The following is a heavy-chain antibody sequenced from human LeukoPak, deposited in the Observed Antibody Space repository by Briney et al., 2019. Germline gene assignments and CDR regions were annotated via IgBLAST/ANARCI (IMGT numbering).Heavy chain of an antibody. V-gene: IGHV3-21*01. D-gene: IGHD3-22*01. CDR1: GFTFSSYS. CDR3: ARGDGSGYVRYFDY. J-gene: IGHJ4*02. Sequence: GGSLRLSCAASGFTFSSYSMNWVRQAPGKGLEWVSSISSSSSYIYYADSVKGRFTISRDNAKNSLYLQMNSLRAEDTAVYYCARGDGSGYVRYFDYWGQGTLVTVSS. CDR2: ISSSSSYI.